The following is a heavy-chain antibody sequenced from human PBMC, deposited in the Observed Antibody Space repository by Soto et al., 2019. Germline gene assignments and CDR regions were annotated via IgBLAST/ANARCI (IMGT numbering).Heavy chain of an antibody. D-gene: IGHD4-4*01. Sequence: QVQLVESGGGVVQPGRSLRLSCAASGFTFSSFGMQWVRQAPGKGLEWVAVIWHDGRNKYYADFVKGRFTISRDNSKNSLGLQLSSLTVENTSVYYCAYRSPSLGYWCQGTLVTVAS. V-gene: IGHV3-33*01. J-gene: IGHJ4*02. CDR1: GFTFSSFG. CDR2: IWHDGRNK. CDR3: AYRSPSLGY.